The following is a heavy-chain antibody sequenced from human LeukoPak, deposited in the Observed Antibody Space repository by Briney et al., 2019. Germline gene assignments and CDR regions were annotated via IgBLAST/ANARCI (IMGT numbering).Heavy chain of an antibody. CDR2: INHSVST. D-gene: IGHD1-14*01. J-gene: IGHJ2*01. Sequence: SETLSLTCAVYGGSFSGYYWSWIRQPPGKGLEWIGEINHSVSTNYNPSLKSRVTISLDTTKHQLSLKLSSVTAADTSVYDCAKSPGRNFDLWGRGTLVTVSS. CDR1: GGSFSGYY. CDR3: AKSPGRNFDL. V-gene: IGHV4-34*01.